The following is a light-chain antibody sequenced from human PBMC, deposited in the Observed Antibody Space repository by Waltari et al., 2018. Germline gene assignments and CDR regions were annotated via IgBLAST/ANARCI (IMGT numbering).Light chain of an antibody. CDR2: AND. CDR1: SSNIGTNT. Sequence: QSVLTQPPSVSGTPGQRVSISCSGGSSNIGTNTVMWYQQFPGTAPKLVMYANDQRPSGVPDRFSGSKFGSSASLAISGLQSEDEADYYCATWDDRLNGGVFGGGTKLTV. V-gene: IGLV1-44*01. CDR3: ATWDDRLNGGV. J-gene: IGLJ3*02.